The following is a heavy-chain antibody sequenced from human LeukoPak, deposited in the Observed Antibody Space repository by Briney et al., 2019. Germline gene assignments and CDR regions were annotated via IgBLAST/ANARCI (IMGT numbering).Heavy chain of an antibody. D-gene: IGHD6-13*01. CDR3: ARGLYSSRQPGYFDY. Sequence: PGGSLRLSCAASGFTFNSYSMSWVRQAPGEGLEWVSSISGSSSYIDYADSLKGRFTIFRDNAKNSLYLQMNSPRAEDTAVYYCARGLYSSRQPGYFDYWGQGTLVTVSS. CDR2: ISGSSSYI. CDR1: GFTFNSYS. J-gene: IGHJ4*02. V-gene: IGHV3-21*01.